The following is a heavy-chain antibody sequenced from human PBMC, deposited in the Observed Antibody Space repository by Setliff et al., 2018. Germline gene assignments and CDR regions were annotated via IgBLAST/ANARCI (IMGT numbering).Heavy chain of an antibody. V-gene: IGHV3-30*02. CDR2: IRHDESDI. Sequence: GGSLRLSCAASGFTFRGFAMHWVRQAPGKGLEWVAFIRHDESDIYYTNSVKGRFPVSRYNSTHTLSLQMNILRPEDTALYYCVRDSSAYYYDNDYFKYWGQGALVTVSS. CDR3: VRDSSAYYYDNDYFKY. J-gene: IGHJ1*01. D-gene: IGHD3-22*01. CDR1: GFTFRGFA.